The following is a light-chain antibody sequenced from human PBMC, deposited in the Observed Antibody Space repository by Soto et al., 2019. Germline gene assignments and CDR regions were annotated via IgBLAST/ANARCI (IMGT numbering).Light chain of an antibody. CDR1: QSVLYSSNNKNY. V-gene: IGKV4-1*01. J-gene: IGKJ1*01. CDR2: WAS. CDR3: QQYYSTPPT. Sequence: DIVMTHSPASLAVSLGARATVNCNSSQSVLYSSNNKNYLAWYQQKPGQPPKLLIYWASTRESGVPDRFSGSGSGTDFTLTISSLQAEDVAVYYCQQYYSTPPTFGQGTKVDIK.